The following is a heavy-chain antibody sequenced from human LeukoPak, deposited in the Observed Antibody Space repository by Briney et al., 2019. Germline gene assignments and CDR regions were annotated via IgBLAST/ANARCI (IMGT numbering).Heavy chain of an antibody. CDR2: IYSGGST. Sequence: QTGGSLRLSCAASGFTVSSNYRSWVRQAPGKGLEWVSVIYSGGSTYYADSVKGRFTISRDNSKNTLYLQMNSLRAEDTAVYYCAKLRLTTGGFYYFDYWGQGTLVTVSS. V-gene: IGHV3-53*01. CDR3: AKLRLTTGGFYYFDY. J-gene: IGHJ4*02. D-gene: IGHD4-17*01. CDR1: GFTVSSNY.